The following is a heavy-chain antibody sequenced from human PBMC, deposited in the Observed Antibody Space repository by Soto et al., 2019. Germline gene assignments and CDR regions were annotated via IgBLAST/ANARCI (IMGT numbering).Heavy chain of an antibody. CDR1: GFTVSSNY. CDR2: IYSGGST. V-gene: IGHV3-53*04. CDR3: ARSSEYCSSTSCYFAFYI. D-gene: IGHD2-2*01. J-gene: IGHJ3*02. Sequence: GGSLRLSCAASGFTVSSNYMSWVRQAPGKGMECVSVIYSGGSTYYADSVKGRFTISRHNSKNPLYLQMNSLRAEDTAVYYCARSSEYCSSTSCYFAFYIWGQGTMVTVSS.